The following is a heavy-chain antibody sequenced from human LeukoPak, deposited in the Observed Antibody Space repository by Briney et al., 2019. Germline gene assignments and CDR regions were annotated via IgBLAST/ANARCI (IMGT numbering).Heavy chain of an antibody. CDR2: IIPIFGTA. CDR3: ATVGASAGAPFDY. V-gene: IGHV1-69*06. J-gene: IGHJ4*02. D-gene: IGHD6-13*01. Sequence: SVKVSCKASGGTFISYAISWVRQAPGQGLEWMGGIIPIFGTANYAQKFQGRVTITADISTRTAYMELSSLRSEDTAVYYCATVGASAGAPFDYWGQGTLVTVSS. CDR1: GGTFISYA.